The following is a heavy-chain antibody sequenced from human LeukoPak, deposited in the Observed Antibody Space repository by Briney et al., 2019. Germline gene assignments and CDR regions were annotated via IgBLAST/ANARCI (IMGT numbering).Heavy chain of an antibody. CDR1: GGSISSYY. CDR2: IHYSGST. D-gene: IGHD3-10*01. V-gene: IGHV4-59*08. Sequence: SETLSLTCTVSGGSISSYYWSWIRQPPGKGLEWIGYIHYSGSTNYNPSLKSRVTISVDKFKNQFSLKLSSVTAADTAVYFCVGGTYYYGSGSFYFDYWGQGPLVTVSS. J-gene: IGHJ4*02. CDR3: VGGTYYYGSGSFYFDY.